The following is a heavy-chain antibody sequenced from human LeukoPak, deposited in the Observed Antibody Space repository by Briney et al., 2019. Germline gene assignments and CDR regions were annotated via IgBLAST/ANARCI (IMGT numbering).Heavy chain of an antibody. V-gene: IGHV4-59*01. Sequence: SETLSLTCTVSGDSISNYYWSWFRQPPGKGLEWIGYIYYSGSTNYNPSLKSRVTISLDTSKNQFSLKLSSVTAADTAVYYCARGGNCSGGSCYSDRGWFDPWGQGTLVTVSS. CDR2: IYYSGST. CDR3: ARGGNCSGGSCYSDRGWFDP. CDR1: GDSISNYY. D-gene: IGHD2-15*01. J-gene: IGHJ5*02.